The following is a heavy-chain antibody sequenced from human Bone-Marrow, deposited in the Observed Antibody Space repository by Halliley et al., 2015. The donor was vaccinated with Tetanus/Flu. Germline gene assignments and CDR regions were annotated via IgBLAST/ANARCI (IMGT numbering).Heavy chain of an antibody. V-gene: IGHV3-11*06. CDR2: ISTSSSNSYT. Sequence: KGLEWISFISTSSSNSYTKYADSVKGRFTISRENAKNSLYLQMNSLRVEDTAVYYCGGPIKGWGQGTLVTVSS. J-gene: IGHJ4*02. D-gene: IGHD2-15*01. CDR3: GGPIKG.